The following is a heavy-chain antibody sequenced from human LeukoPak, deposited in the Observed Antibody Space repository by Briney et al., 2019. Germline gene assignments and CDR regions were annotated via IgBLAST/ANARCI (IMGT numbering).Heavy chain of an antibody. CDR1: GYSFTSYD. Sequence: GASVKVSCKASGYSFTSYDINWVRQAPGQGFEWVGWMNPNSGNTGHAQELQGRVTMTRDTSMSTAYMELSSLRYEDTAVYYCARDLGYDSSGYWFGGQGTLVTVSS. J-gene: IGHJ4*02. V-gene: IGHV1-8*01. CDR3: ARDLGYDSSGYWF. D-gene: IGHD3-22*01. CDR2: MNPNSGNT.